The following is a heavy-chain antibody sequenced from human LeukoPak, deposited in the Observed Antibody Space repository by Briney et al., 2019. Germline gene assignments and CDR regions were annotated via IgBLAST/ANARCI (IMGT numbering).Heavy chain of an antibody. V-gene: IGHV3-23*01. Sequence: GGSLRPSCAASGFTISSYATSWVRQAPGKGLEWVSAISGSGGSTYYADSVKGRFTISRDNSKNTLYLQMNSLRAEDTAVYYCARRGLRPDYYYMDVWGKGTTVTVSS. CDR1: GFTISSYA. CDR3: ARRGLRPDYYYMDV. D-gene: IGHD3-3*01. CDR2: ISGSGGST. J-gene: IGHJ6*03.